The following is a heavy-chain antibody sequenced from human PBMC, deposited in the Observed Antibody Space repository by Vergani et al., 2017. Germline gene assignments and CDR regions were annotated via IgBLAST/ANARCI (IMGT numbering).Heavy chain of an antibody. Sequence: QLQESGPGLVKPSETLSLTCTVSGGSISSSSYYWGWIRQPPGKGLEWIGYIYYSGSTYYNPSLKSRVTISVDTSKNQFSLKLSSVTAADTAVYYCARESTRARRGYFDLWGRGTLVTVSS. CDR3: ARESTRARRGYFDL. D-gene: IGHD6-6*01. CDR2: IYYSGST. J-gene: IGHJ2*01. CDR1: GGSISSSSYY. V-gene: IGHV4-30-4*08.